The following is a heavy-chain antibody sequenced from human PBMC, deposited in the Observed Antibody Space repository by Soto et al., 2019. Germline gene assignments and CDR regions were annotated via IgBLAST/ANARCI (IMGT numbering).Heavy chain of an antibody. V-gene: IGHV3-23*01. CDR3: AKVEVWHFDY. Sequence: EVRVLESGGGLVQAGGSLRPSCAASGFTFSNYGMTWVRQSPGKGLEWVSAISGSSASGARTYYADSVKGRFTISRDNSKNTVYLQMNSLRAEDTAIYYCAKVEVWHFDYWGQGTLVTVSS. D-gene: IGHD2-21*01. J-gene: IGHJ4*02. CDR2: ISGSSASGART. CDR1: GFTFSNYG.